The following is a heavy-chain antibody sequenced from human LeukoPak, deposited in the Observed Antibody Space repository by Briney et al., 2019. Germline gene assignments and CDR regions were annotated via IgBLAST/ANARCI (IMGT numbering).Heavy chain of an antibody. V-gene: IGHV1-18*01. CDR1: GYTFVNFG. CDR3: ARVFGYYYFYMDV. J-gene: IGHJ6*03. Sequence: ASVKVSCKASGYTFVNFGLIWVRQAPGQGLEWMGWISPENGDTNYAQTFQDRVTITTDTSTNTAYMELRSLTSDDTAVYFCARVFGYYYFYMDVWGEGTTVIISS. D-gene: IGHD3/OR15-3a*01. CDR2: ISPENGDT.